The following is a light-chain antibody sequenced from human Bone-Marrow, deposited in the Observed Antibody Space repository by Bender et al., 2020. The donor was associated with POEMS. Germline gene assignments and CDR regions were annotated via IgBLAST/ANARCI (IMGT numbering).Light chain of an antibody. V-gene: IGLV2-14*01. CDR3: AVWDDSLNGWV. J-gene: IGLJ3*02. Sequence: QSVLTQPASVSGSPGQSITISCTGTFSDIGGYNYVSWYRQHPGKAPKLIIFNVNNRPSGISFRFSGSRSGTSASLAISGLQSEDEADYYCAVWDDSLNGWVFGGGTKLTVL. CDR1: FSDIGGYNY. CDR2: NVN.